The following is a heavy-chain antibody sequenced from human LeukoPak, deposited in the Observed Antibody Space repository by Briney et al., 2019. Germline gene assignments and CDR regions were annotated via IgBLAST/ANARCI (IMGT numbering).Heavy chain of an antibody. CDR3: ARGSTSEYFDL. CDR2: IYSGGST. V-gene: IGHV3-53*01. J-gene: IGHJ2*01. D-gene: IGHD2-2*01. Sequence: HPGGSLRLSCAASGFTVSSNCMSWVRQAPGKGLEWVSVIYSGGSTYYADSVKGRFTISRDNSKNTLYLQMNSLRAEDTAVYYCARGSTSEYFDLWGRGTLVTVSS. CDR1: GFTVSSNC.